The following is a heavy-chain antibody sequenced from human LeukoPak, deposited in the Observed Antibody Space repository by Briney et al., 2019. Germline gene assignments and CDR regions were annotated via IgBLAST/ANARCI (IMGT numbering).Heavy chain of an antibody. Sequence: RGESLKISCKGSGYSFTNYWIGWVRQMPGKGLEWMGIIYPGDSDTRYSPSFQGQVTISADRSINTAYLQWSSLKASDTAMYYCATSRKRKGYTYGAAQFDYWGQGTLVSVSS. J-gene: IGHJ4*02. CDR1: GYSFTNYW. D-gene: IGHD5-18*01. CDR3: ATSRKRKGYTYGAAQFDY. CDR2: IYPGDSDT. V-gene: IGHV5-51*01.